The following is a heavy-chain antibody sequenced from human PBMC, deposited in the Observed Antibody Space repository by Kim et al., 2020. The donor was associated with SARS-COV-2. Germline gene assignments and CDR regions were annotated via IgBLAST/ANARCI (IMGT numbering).Heavy chain of an antibody. V-gene: IGHV1-24*01. D-gene: IGHD3-22*01. CDR3: ATLDSSGYYKEYYFDY. Sequence: ASVKVSCKVSGYTLTELSMHWVRQAPGKGLEWMGGFDPEDGETIYAQKFQGRVTMTEDTSTDTAYMDLSSLRSEDTAVYYCATLDSSGYYKEYYFDYWGQETLATVPS. J-gene: IGHJ4*02. CDR1: GYTLTELS. CDR2: FDPEDGET.